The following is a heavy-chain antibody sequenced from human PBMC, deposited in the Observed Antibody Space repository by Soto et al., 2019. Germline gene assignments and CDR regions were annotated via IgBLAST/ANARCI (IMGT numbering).Heavy chain of an antibody. CDR2: IDPSDSYT. CDR1: GYSFTSYW. D-gene: IGHD6-6*01. Sequence: GESLKISCKGSGYSFTSYWISWVRQMPGKGLEWMGRIDPSDSYTNYSPSFQGHVTISADKSISTAYLQWSSLKASDTAMYYCARSSSSVWSSARDHYGMAVWGQGTTVTVSS. CDR3: ARSSSSVWSSARDHYGMAV. V-gene: IGHV5-10-1*01. J-gene: IGHJ6*02.